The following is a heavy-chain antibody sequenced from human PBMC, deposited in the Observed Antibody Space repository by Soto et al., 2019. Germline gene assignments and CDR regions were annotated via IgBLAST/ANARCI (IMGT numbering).Heavy chain of an antibody. J-gene: IGHJ6*02. CDR3: ARDQTYYDFWSGLICAYYYYGMDV. V-gene: IGHV3-30-3*01. CDR2: ISYDGSNK. Sequence: QVQLVESGGGVVQPGRSLRLSCAASGFTFSSYAMHWVRQAPGKGLEWVAVISYDGSNKYYADSVKGRFTISRDNSKNTLYLQRNGLRAEDTAVYYCARDQTYYDFWSGLICAYYYYGMDVWGQGTTVTVAS. D-gene: IGHD3-3*01. CDR1: GFTFSSYA.